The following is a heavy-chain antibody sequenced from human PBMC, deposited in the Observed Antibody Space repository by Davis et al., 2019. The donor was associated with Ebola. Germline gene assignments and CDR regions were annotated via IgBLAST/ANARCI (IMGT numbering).Heavy chain of an antibody. J-gene: IGHJ5*02. V-gene: IGHV1-2*02. Sequence: ASVKVSCKASGYTFTNYYIHWVRQAPGQGLEWMGWITLNSGGTNYAQKFQGRVTMTRDTSISTTYMELNSLRSDDTAVYYCARVPRPGWFDPWGQGTLVTVTS. CDR2: ITLNSGGT. CDR3: ARVPRPGWFDP. CDR1: GYTFTNYY. D-gene: IGHD6-6*01.